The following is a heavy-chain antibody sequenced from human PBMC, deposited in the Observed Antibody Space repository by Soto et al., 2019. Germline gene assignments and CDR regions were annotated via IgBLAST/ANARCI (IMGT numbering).Heavy chain of an antibody. CDR2: ISGSGGAT. J-gene: IGHJ4*02. Sequence: EVQLLESGGGLVQPGGSLRLSCAASGFTFSNYAMSWVRQAPGKGLEWVSAISGSGGATYSADSVKGRFTISRDNSKKTLYLQMNSLRADDTAVYYCAKTPNFYDSRGYYYFDYWGQGTLVTVSS. CDR1: GFTFSNYA. V-gene: IGHV3-23*01. CDR3: AKTPNFYDSRGYYYFDY. D-gene: IGHD3-22*01.